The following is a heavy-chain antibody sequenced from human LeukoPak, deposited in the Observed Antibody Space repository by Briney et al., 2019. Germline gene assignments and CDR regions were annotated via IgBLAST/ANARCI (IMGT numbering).Heavy chain of an antibody. Sequence: PSETLSLTCAVSGGSISSSNWWNWVRQPPGKGLEWIGEIYHSGSTNYNPSLKSRVTISVDKSKNQFSLKLSSVTAADTAVYYCARAFRYCSGGSCYNGYFDYWGQGTLVTVSS. V-gene: IGHV4-4*02. CDR2: IYHSGST. J-gene: IGHJ4*02. CDR3: ARAFRYCSGGSCYNGYFDY. CDR1: GGSISSSNW. D-gene: IGHD2-15*01.